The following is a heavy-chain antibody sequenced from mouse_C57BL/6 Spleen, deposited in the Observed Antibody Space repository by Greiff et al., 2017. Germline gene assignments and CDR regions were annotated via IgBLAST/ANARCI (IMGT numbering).Heavy chain of an antibody. CDR1: GYTFTSYW. D-gene: IGHD3-1*01. Sequence: QVQLKQPGAELVKPGASVKLSCKASGYTFTSYWMQWVKQRPGQGLEWIGEIDPSDSYTNYNQKFKGKATLTVDTSSSTAYMQLSSLTSEDSAVYYCARGRAGFAYWGQGTLVTVSA. CDR3: ARGRAGFAY. CDR2: IDPSDSYT. J-gene: IGHJ3*01. V-gene: IGHV1-50*01.